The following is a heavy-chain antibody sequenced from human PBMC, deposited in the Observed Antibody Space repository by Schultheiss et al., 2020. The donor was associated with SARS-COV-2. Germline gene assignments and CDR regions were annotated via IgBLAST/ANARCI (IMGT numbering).Heavy chain of an antibody. Sequence: SETLSLTCAVSGGSISSTNWWSWVRQPPGKGLEWIGEIYHSGSTNYNPSLKSRVIISVDTSKNQFSLKLSSVTAADTAVYYCARRLAVARGRGLDYYYGMDVWGQGTTVTVSS. CDR2: IYHSGST. D-gene: IGHD6-19*01. CDR1: GGSISSTNW. J-gene: IGHJ6*02. V-gene: IGHV4-4*02. CDR3: ARRLAVARGRGLDYYYGMDV.